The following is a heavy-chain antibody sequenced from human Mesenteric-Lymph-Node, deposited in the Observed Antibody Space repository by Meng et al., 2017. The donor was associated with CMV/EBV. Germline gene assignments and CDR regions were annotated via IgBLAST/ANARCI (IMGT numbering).Heavy chain of an antibody. CDR3: AVTYYYDSGGYSHYDY. CDR2: INSDGGST. J-gene: IGHJ4*02. V-gene: IGHV3-74*01. CDR1: GFTISGYW. D-gene: IGHD3-22*01. Sequence: GGSLRLSCEASGFTISGYWMHWVRQAPGKGLVWVSRINSDGGSTNYADSVKGRFTISRDNAKNTLYLHMNSLRAEDTAVYYCAVTYYYDSGGYSHYDYWGQGTLVTVSS.